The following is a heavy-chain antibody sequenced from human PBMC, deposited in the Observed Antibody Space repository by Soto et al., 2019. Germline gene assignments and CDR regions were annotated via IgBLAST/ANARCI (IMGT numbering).Heavy chain of an antibody. CDR3: VRVAGSASWYETDY. CDR1: GYSISSGYY. Sequence: PSETLSLTCAVSGYSISSGYYWGWIRQPPGKGLEWLGTTYYGASSYYNPSLRSRITILLDASTNQLSLKLSSVTAADTAVYFCVRVAGSASWYETDYWGQGILVT. V-gene: IGHV4-38-2*01. J-gene: IGHJ4*02. CDR2: TYYGASS. D-gene: IGHD6-13*01.